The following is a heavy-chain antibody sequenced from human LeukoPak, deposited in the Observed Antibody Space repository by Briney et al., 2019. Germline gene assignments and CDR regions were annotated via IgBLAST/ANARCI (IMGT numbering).Heavy chain of an antibody. D-gene: IGHD3-22*01. J-gene: IGHJ4*02. CDR3: ARGGLNYYDNSGYYGYFDY. CDR1: GGSMSSGSYY. CDR2: IYISGST. Sequence: PSQTLSLTCTVSGGSMSSGSYYWRWIRQSAGKGLEYIGLIYISGSTNYNPSVKSRVTISVDTSKNQFSLKLSSVTAADTAVYYCARGGLNYYDNSGYYGYFDYWGQGTLVTVSS. V-gene: IGHV4-61*02.